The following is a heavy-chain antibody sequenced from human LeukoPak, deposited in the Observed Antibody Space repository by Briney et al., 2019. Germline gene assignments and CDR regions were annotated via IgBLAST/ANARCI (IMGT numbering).Heavy chain of an antibody. V-gene: IGHV4-34*01. J-gene: IGHJ4*02. Sequence: SETLSLTCTVYSGSFSGYYWSWIRQPPGKGLEWIGEIYHSGSTNYNPSLKSRVTISVDTSKNQFSLKLSSVTAADTAVYYCARGFATMVRGVVLDFWGQGTLVTVSS. CDR3: ARGFATMVRGVVLDF. CDR2: IYHSGST. CDR1: SGSFSGYY. D-gene: IGHD3-10*01.